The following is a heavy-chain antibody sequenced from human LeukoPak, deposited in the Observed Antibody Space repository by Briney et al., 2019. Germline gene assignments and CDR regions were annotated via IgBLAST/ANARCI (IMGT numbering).Heavy chain of an antibody. CDR1: GFTFSRYA. V-gene: IGHV3-23*01. CDR3: AKLVYPRSGAFDI. CDR2: ISGSGGST. Sequence: PGGSLRLSCAASGFTFSRYAMSWVRQAPGKGLEWVSAISGSGGSTYYADSVKGRFTISRDNSKNTLYLQMNSLRAEDTAVYYCAKLVYPRSGAFDIWGQGTMVTVSS. D-gene: IGHD2-2*02. J-gene: IGHJ3*02.